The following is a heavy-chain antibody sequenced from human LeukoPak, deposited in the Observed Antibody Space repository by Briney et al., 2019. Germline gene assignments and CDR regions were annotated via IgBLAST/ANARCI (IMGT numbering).Heavy chain of an antibody. V-gene: IGHV3-7*03. CDR1: GFALSSHW. Sequence: GGSLRLSCAASGFALSSHWMTWVRQVPGRGPEWVANVNRDGSETYYLDSVKGRFTIFKDNAKNSLYLQMNSLRAEDTALYHCARNNGMDVWGQGTTVIVSS. J-gene: IGHJ6*02. CDR2: VNRDGSET. CDR3: ARNNGMDV.